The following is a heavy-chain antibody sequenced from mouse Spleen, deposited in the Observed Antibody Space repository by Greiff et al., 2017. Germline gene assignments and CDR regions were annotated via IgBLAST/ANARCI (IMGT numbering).Heavy chain of an antibody. D-gene: IGHD2-13*01. V-gene: IGHV3-6*01. CDR2: ISYDGSN. J-gene: IGHJ2*01. Sequence: ESGPGLVKPSQSLSLTCSVTGYSITSGYYWYWIRQFPGNKLEWMGYISYDGSNNYNPSLKNRISITRDTSKNQFFLKLHSVTTEYTATYYCARALTDYFDYWGQGTTLTVSS. CDR3: ARALTDYFDY. CDR1: GYSITSGYY.